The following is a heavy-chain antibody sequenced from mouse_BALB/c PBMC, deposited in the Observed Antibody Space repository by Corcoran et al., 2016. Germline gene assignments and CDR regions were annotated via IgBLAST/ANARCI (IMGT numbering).Heavy chain of an antibody. V-gene: IGHV1S136*01. CDR3: ARAAARATYYAMDY. CDR1: GYTFTSYV. Sequence: EVQLQQSGPELVKPGASVKMSCKASGYTFTSYVMHWVKQKPGQGLEWIGYINPYNDGTKYNEKFKGEATLTSDKSSSTAYMELSSLTSEDSAVYYCARAAARATYYAMDYWGQGTSVTVSS. CDR2: INPYNDGT. J-gene: IGHJ4*01. D-gene: IGHD3-1*01.